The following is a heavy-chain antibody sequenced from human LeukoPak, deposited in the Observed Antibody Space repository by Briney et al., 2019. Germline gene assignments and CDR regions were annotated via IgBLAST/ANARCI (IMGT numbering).Heavy chain of an antibody. D-gene: IGHD1-26*01. CDR2: ISGSGGST. V-gene: IGHV3-23*01. J-gene: IGHJ3*02. CDR1: GFTFDDYA. Sequence: GGSLRLSCAASGFTFDDYAMHWVRQAPGEGLEWVSGISGSGGSTYYADSVKGRFTISRDNSKNTLYLQMNSLRAEDTAVYYCAKDSLSGSYSGDAFDIWGQGTMVTVSS. CDR3: AKDSLSGSYSGDAFDI.